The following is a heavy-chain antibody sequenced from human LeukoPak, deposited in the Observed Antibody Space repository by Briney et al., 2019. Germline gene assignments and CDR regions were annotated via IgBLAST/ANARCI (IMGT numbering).Heavy chain of an antibody. D-gene: IGHD5-12*01. J-gene: IGHJ4*02. CDR1: GYTFTGYY. CDR2: INPNSGGT. V-gene: IGHV1-2*06. Sequence: ASVKVSCKASGYTFTGYYMHWVRQAPGQGLEWMGRINPNSGGTNYAQKFQGRVTITADESTSTAYMELSSLRSEDTAVYYCARRVATWYYFDYWGQGTLVTVSS. CDR3: ARRVATWYYFDY.